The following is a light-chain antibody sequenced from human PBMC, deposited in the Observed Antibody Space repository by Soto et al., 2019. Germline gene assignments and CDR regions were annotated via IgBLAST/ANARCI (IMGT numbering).Light chain of an antibody. V-gene: IGLV2-14*01. Sequence: QSVLTQPASVSGSPGQSITISCTGTSSDVGGYNYVSWYQQHPGKAPKLMIYDVSNRPSGVSNRFSGSKSGNTASLTISGLQAEDEADYYCSSYTSSSTPKVVFGGGNKLTVL. CDR1: SSDVGGYNY. J-gene: IGLJ2*01. CDR2: DVS. CDR3: SSYTSSSTPKVV.